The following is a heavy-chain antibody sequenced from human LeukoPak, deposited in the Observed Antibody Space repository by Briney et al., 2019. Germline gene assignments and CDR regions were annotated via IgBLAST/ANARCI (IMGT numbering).Heavy chain of an antibody. CDR2: IKQDGSET. Sequence: GGSLRLSCAASGFTFTNSWMGWVRQAPGKGLEWVANIKQDGSETYYVDSVKGRFTISRDNAKNSLYLQMNSLRAEDKAVYYCARVDGFGEPSYYYYYGMDVWGQGTTVTVSS. CDR3: ARVDGFGEPSYYYYYGMDV. J-gene: IGHJ6*02. CDR1: GFTFTNSW. D-gene: IGHD3-10*01. V-gene: IGHV3-7*01.